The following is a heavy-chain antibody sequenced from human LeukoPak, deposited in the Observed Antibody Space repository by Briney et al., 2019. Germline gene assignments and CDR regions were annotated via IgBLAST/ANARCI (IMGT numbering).Heavy chain of an antibody. CDR2: ISAYNGNT. Sequence: ASVKVSCKDSRYTLPSYGMCLVGQAPRQGREGMGWISAYNGNTNYAQKLQGRVTMTTDTSTSTAYMELRSLRSDDTAVYYCARVVAWVTGGDYWGQGSLVTVYS. D-gene: IGHD2-21*02. V-gene: IGHV1-18*01. CDR1: RYTLPSYG. J-gene: IGHJ4*02. CDR3: ARVVAWVTGGDY.